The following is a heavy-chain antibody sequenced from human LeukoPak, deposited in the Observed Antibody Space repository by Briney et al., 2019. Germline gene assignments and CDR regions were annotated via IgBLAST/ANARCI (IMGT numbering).Heavy chain of an antibody. CDR2: IYYSGST. CDR3: ARSDRGYNYGSDY. Sequence: SETLSLTCTVSGGSISSYYWSWIRQPPGKGLEWIGYIYYSGSTNYNPSLKSRVTISVDTSKNQFSLKLSSVTAADTAVYYCARSDRGYNYGSDYWGQGTLVTVSS. J-gene: IGHJ4*02. CDR1: GGSISSYY. V-gene: IGHV4-59*08. D-gene: IGHD5-18*01.